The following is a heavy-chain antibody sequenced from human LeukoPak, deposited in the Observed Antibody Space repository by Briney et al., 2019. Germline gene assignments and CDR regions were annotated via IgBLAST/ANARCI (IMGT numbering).Heavy chain of an antibody. CDR3: XXXSSGYYTHFDY. CDR1: GFTFSSYS. V-gene: IGHV3-21*01. D-gene: IGHD3-22*01. Sequence: GWSLRLSCAASGFTFSSYSMNWVRQAPGKGLEWVSPISSSSSYIYYADSVKGRFTISRDNAKNSLYLQMNSLRAEDTAVYYXXXXSSGYYTHFDYWGQGTLVTVSS. J-gene: IGHJ4*02. CDR2: ISSSSSYI.